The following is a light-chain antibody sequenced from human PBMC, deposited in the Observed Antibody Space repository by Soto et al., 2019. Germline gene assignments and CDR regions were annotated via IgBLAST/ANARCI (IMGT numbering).Light chain of an antibody. J-gene: IGKJ4*01. CDR3: QQRANWPLT. V-gene: IGKV3-11*01. CDR2: DTS. CDR1: QSLSSF. Sequence: EIVLTQSPATLSLTTGERATLFCRASQSLSSFLAWFQQKPGQAPRLLIYDTSNRATGIPARFSGSGSGTDFTLTISSLEPEDFAVYFCQQRANWPLTFGGGTKVEIK.